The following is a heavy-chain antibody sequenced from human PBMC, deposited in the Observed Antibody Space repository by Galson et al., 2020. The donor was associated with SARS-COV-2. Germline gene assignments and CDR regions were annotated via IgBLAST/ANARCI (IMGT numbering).Heavy chain of an antibody. D-gene: IGHD2-15*01. Sequence: SVKVSCKASGGTFSSYAISWVRQAPGQGLEWMGGIIPIFGTANYAQKFQGRVTITADESTSTAYMELSSLRSEDTAVYYCARAPGYCSGGSCYGGDYYYYYMDVWGKGTTVTVSS. CDR2: IIPIFGTA. J-gene: IGHJ6*03. CDR3: ARAPGYCSGGSCYGGDYYYYYMDV. V-gene: IGHV1-69*13. CDR1: GGTFSSYA.